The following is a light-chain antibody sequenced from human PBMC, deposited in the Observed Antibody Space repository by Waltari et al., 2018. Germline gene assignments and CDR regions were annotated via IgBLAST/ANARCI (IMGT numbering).Light chain of an antibody. CDR1: GSDVGCSTY. J-gene: IGLJ1*01. CDR2: EVS. V-gene: IGLV2-8*01. Sequence: QSALTQHPSASGSPGQSVTISCTGTGSDVGCSTYFSWYQLHPGKAPKLIIYEVSKRPSGVPDRFSGSKSGNTASLTVSGLRTEDEADYYCSSYGGNNNLAVFGTGTKVIVL. CDR3: SSYGGNNNLAV.